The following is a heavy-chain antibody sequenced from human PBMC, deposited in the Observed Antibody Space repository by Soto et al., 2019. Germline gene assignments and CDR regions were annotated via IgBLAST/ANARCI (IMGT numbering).Heavy chain of an antibody. CDR2: ISAYNGNT. CDR3: ARDPEYSSSRNYGMDV. Sequence: ASVKVSCKASGYTFTSYGISWVRQAHGQGLEWMGWISAYNGNTNYAQKFQGRVTITADESTSTAYMELSSLRSEDTAVYYCARDPEYSSSRNYGMDVWGQGTTVTVSS. CDR1: GYTFTSYG. D-gene: IGHD6-6*01. V-gene: IGHV1-18*01. J-gene: IGHJ6*02.